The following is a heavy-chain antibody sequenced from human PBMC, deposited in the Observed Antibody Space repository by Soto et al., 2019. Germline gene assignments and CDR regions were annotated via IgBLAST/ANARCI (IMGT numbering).Heavy chain of an antibody. Sequence: ASVKVSCKASGYTLTGYYMHWVRQAPGQGLEWMGWINPNSGGTNYAQKFQGRVTMTRDTSISTAYMELSRLRSDDTAVYYCARVRTSIAARPNYYGMDVWGQGTTVTVSS. CDR1: GYTLTGYY. CDR2: INPNSGGT. CDR3: ARVRTSIAARPNYYGMDV. J-gene: IGHJ6*02. V-gene: IGHV1-2*02. D-gene: IGHD6-6*01.